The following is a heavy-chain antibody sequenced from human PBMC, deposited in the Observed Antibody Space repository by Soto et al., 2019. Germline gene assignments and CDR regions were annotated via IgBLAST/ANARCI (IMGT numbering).Heavy chain of an antibody. J-gene: IGHJ3*02. V-gene: IGHV1-8*01. CDR1: GYTFTSYD. Sequence: ASVKVSCKASGYTFTSYDINWVRQATGQGLEWMGWMNPNSGNTGYAQKFQGRVTMTRNTSISTAYMELSSLRSEDTAVYYCLQTYYDFWSGYYPDAFDIWGQGTMATVSS. CDR3: LQTYYDFWSGYYPDAFDI. CDR2: MNPNSGNT. D-gene: IGHD3-3*01.